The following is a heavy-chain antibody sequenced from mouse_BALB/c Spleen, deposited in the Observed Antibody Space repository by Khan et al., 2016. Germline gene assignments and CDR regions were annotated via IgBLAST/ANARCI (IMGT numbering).Heavy chain of an antibody. Sequence: EVELVESGTVLARPGASVKMSCKASGYTFTSYWMHWVKQRPGQGLEWIGAIYPGNSDTSYNQKFKGKAKLTAVTSTSTAYMELSSLTNEDSAVYYCTIYDGYYYAMDYWGQGTSVTVSS. CDR2: IYPGNSDT. J-gene: IGHJ4*01. CDR3: TIYDGYYYAMDY. CDR1: GYTFTSYW. D-gene: IGHD2-3*01. V-gene: IGHV1-5*01.